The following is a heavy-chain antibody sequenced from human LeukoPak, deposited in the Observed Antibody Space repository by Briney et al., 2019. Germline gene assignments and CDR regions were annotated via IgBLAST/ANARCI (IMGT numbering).Heavy chain of an antibody. J-gene: IGHJ3*02. V-gene: IGHV4-4*08. CDR1: GGSISSYY. D-gene: IGHD4-11*01. CDR3: ARDPATVLHAFDI. Sequence: KPSETLSLTCTVSGGSISSYYWSWIRQPPGKGLEWIGYIYYSGSTNYNPSLKSRVTISVDTSKNQFSLKLSSVTAADTAVYYCARDPATVLHAFDIWGQGTMVTVSS. CDR2: IYYSGST.